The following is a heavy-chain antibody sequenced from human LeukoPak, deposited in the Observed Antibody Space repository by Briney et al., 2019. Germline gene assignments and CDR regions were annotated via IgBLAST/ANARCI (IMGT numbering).Heavy chain of an antibody. Sequence: GASVKVSCKASGYTFTSYDTNWVRQATGQGLEWMGWMNPNSGNTGYAQKFQGRVTMTRNTSISTAYMELSSLRSEDTAVYYCARQARKTDAFDIWGQGTMVTVSS. CDR2: MNPNSGNT. J-gene: IGHJ3*02. CDR3: ARQARKTDAFDI. V-gene: IGHV1-8*01. CDR1: GYTFTSYD.